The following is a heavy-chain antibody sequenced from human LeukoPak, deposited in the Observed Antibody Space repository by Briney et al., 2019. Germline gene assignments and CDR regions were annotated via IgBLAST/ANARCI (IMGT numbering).Heavy chain of an antibody. V-gene: IGHV3-30*02. J-gene: IGHJ6*03. D-gene: IGHD5-18*01. CDR3: ASRNTAMVPTKYYYYYYMDV. CDR2: IRYDGSNK. CDR1: GFTFSSYG. Sequence: GGSLRLSCAASGFTFSSYGMHWVRQAPGKGLEWVAFIRYDGSNKYYADSVKGRFTISRDNSKNTLYLQMNSLRAEDTAVYYCASRNTAMVPTKYYYYYYMDVWGKGTTVTVSS.